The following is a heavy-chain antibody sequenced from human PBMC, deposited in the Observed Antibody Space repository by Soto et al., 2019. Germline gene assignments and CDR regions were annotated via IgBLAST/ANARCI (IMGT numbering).Heavy chain of an antibody. CDR3: VHKGGGDRILDY. D-gene: IGHD3-16*01. CDR1: GFSLSTSGVG. V-gene: IGHV2-5*02. CDR2: IYWDDYK. J-gene: IGHJ4*02. Sequence: QITLKESGPALVKPTQTLTLTCTFSGFSLSTSGVGVGWIRQPPGEALEWLALIYWDDYKHVSPSLESRLTITKDTSKNQVVLTMTNMDPVETATYYCVHKGGGDRILDYWGQGTLVTVSS.